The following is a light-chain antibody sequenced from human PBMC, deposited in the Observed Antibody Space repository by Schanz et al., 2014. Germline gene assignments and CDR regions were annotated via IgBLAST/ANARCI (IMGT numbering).Light chain of an antibody. CDR3: QQYGSSPQT. CDR1: QSISGN. J-gene: IGKJ1*01. Sequence: ELVMTQSPATLSVSPGERATLSCRASQSISGNLAWYQQKPGQAPRLLIYGASSRATGIPDRFSGSGSGTDFTLTISRLEPEDFAVYYCQQYGSSPQTFGQGTKVEIK. V-gene: IGKV3-20*01. CDR2: GAS.